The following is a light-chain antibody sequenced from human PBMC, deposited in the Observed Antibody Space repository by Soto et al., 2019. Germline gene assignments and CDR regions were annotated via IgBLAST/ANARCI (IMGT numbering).Light chain of an antibody. CDR3: AAWDDSLNGVV. J-gene: IGLJ2*01. CDR2: SNN. Sequence: QSVLTQPPSASGTPGQRVTISCSGSSSNIGSNTVNWYQQLPGTAPKLLIYSNNQQPSGVPDRFSGSTSGTSASLAISGLQSEDEADYYCAAWDDSLNGVVFGGGTKLTVL. CDR1: SSNIGSNT. V-gene: IGLV1-44*01.